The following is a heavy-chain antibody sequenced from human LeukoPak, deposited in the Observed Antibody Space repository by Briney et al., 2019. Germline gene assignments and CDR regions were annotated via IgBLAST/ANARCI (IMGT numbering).Heavy chain of an antibody. Sequence: GGSLRLSCAASGFTFSSYGMHWVRQAPGKGLEWVANIKQDGSEKYYVDSVKGRFTISRDNAKNSLYLQMNSLRAEDTAMYYCAIYRYSGFDPWGQGTLVIVSS. CDR2: IKQDGSEK. V-gene: IGHV3-7*03. CDR3: AIYRYSGFDP. CDR1: GFTFSSYG. D-gene: IGHD5-12*01. J-gene: IGHJ5*02.